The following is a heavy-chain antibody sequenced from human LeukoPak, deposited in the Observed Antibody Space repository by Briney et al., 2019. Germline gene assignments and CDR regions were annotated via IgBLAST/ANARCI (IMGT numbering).Heavy chain of an antibody. Sequence: GGSLRLSCAASGFTFSDYYMSWIRQAPGEGLEWVSYISSSGSTIYYADSVKGRFTISRDNAKNSLYLQMNSLRAEDTAVYYCARDCERELQDYWGQGTLVTVSS. V-gene: IGHV3-11*01. J-gene: IGHJ4*02. CDR1: GFTFSDYY. CDR2: ISSSGSTI. D-gene: IGHD1-26*01. CDR3: ARDCERELQDY.